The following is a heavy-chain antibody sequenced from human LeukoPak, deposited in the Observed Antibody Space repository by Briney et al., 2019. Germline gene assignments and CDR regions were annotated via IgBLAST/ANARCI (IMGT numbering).Heavy chain of an antibody. CDR2: INHSGST. CDR1: GGSFSGYY. D-gene: IGHD2-2*01. Sequence: KSSETLSLTCAVYGGSFSGYYWSWIRQPPGKGLEWIGEINHSGSTNYNPSLKSRVTISVDTSKNQFSLKLSSVTAADTAVYYCARVVPAAMDASGWYDYWGQGTLVTVSS. V-gene: IGHV4-34*01. CDR3: ARVVPAAMDASGWYDY. J-gene: IGHJ4*02.